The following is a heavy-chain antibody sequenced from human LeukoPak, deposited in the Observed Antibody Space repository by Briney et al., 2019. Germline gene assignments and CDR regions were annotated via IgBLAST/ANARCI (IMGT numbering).Heavy chain of an antibody. V-gene: IGHV4-4*02. Sequence: PSGTLSLTCAVSGGSISSSNWWSWVRQPPGKGLEWIGEIYHSGNTNYDPSLKSRVTISVDKYKNKFSLKLNSVTAADTAVYYCARNSYYDSSGYSIDFWGQGTLVTVSS. CDR3: ARNSYYDSSGYSIDF. D-gene: IGHD3-22*01. CDR1: GGSISSSNW. J-gene: IGHJ4*02. CDR2: IYHSGNT.